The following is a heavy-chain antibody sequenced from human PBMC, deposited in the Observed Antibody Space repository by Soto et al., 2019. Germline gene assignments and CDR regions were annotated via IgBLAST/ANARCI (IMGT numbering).Heavy chain of an antibody. CDR2: MYYRGST. Sequence: PSEILSLTCTVSGASISSGDHYWSWIRQHPGKGLEWIGYMYYRGSTYYNPSLKSRVTISADTSKNHFSLKLSSVTAADTAVYYCARGAVTAYDYWGQGALVNVSS. D-gene: IGHD2-21*02. CDR3: ARGAVTAYDY. V-gene: IGHV4-31*03. CDR1: GASISSGDHY. J-gene: IGHJ4*02.